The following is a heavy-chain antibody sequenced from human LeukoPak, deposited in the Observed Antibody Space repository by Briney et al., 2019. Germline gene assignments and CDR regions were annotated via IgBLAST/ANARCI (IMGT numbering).Heavy chain of an antibody. CDR3: AKDLGSGGIDP. Sequence: GGSLRLSCAASGFTFSSYGMHWVRQAPGKGLEWVAVISYDGSNKYYADSVKGRFTISRDNSKNTLYLQMNSLRAEDTAVYYCAKDLGSGGIDPWGQGTLVTVSS. V-gene: IGHV3-30*18. CDR2: ISYDGSNK. J-gene: IGHJ5*02. CDR1: GFTFSSYG. D-gene: IGHD6-19*01.